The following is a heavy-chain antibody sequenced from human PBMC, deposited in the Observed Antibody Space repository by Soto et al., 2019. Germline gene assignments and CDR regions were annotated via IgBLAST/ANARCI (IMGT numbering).Heavy chain of an antibody. D-gene: IGHD2-21*02. Sequence: ESGGGLVQPGGSLRLSCTASGFAFSSYWMNWVRRAPGKGLEWVASIEEDGNERYYVDSVKGRFTISRDNAMNSVYLQMNSLRAEDTAIYYRARAPQVTTFHYGMDVSDQGTTVTVSS. CDR2: IEEDGNER. CDR3: ARAPQVTTFHYGMDV. J-gene: IGHJ6*02. V-gene: IGHV3-7*05. CDR1: GFAFSSYW.